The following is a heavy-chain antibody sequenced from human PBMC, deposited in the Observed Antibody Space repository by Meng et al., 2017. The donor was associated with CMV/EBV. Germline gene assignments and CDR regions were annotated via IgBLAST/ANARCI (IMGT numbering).Heavy chain of an antibody. V-gene: IGHV1-8*03. J-gene: IGHJ4*02. D-gene: IGHD5-18*01. CDR2: MNPNSGNT. CDR1: GYTFTSYD. Sequence: ASVKVSCKASGYTFTSYDINWVRQATGQGLEWMRWMNPNSGNTGYAQKFQGRVTITRNTSISTAYMELSSLRSEDTAVYYCARVRGYSYGPDYWGQGTLVTVSS. CDR3: ARVRGYSYGPDY.